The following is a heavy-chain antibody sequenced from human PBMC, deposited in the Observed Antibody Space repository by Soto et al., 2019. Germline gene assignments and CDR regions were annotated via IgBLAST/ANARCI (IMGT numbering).Heavy chain of an antibody. J-gene: IGHJ4*02. Sequence: EVQLLESGGGLVQPGGSLRLSCAASGFVCSSYAMSWVRQAPGKGLEWVSTISGSGGNTYYADSVKGRFTISRDNSKNTLYLQMNSLRAEDTALYYCAKDPRVHYYGSGSSSYWGQGTLVTVSS. D-gene: IGHD3-10*01. CDR2: ISGSGGNT. CDR3: AKDPRVHYYGSGSSSY. CDR1: GFVCSSYA. V-gene: IGHV3-23*01.